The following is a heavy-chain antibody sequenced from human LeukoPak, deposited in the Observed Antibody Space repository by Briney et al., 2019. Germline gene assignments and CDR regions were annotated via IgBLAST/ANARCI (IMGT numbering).Heavy chain of an antibody. V-gene: IGHV3-7*01. CDR2: IKQDGSEK. D-gene: IGHD3/OR15-3a*01. CDR1: GFTFTNHW. J-gene: IGHJ4*02. CDR3: TRDTGLTIFGPRFDY. Sequence: GGSLRLSCVVSGFTFTNHWMSWVRQAPGKGLEWVANIKQDGSEKNYVDSVEGRFTISRDNAKNSLYLQMNSLRVEDTAVYYCTRDTGLTIFGPRFDYWGQGTQVTVSS.